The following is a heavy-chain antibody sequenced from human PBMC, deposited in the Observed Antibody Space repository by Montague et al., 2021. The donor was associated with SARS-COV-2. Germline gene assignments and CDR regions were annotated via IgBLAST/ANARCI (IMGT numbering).Heavy chain of an antibody. V-gene: IGHV3-74*01. J-gene: IGHJ4*02. CDR1: GFTFSKDW. Sequence: SLRLSCAASGFTFSKDWFHWVRQPPGKGLVWVSRIDEDGSTTDYADSVRGRFTISRDNAKDTLYLQMNSLRADDTAVYYCVRELCGGRDHWGQGTLVAVSS. CDR2: IDEDGSTT. CDR3: VRELCGGRDH. D-gene: IGHD3-16*01.